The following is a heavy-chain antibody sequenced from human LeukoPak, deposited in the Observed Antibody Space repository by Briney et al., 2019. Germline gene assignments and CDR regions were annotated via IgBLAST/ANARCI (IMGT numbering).Heavy chain of an antibody. CDR3: ADLVVINAYSVDY. CDR1: GFNFKDYH. D-gene: IGHD3-22*01. J-gene: IGHJ4*02. CDR2: ISGSGGST. Sequence: GGSLGLSCEASGFNFKDYHMNWVRQAPGKGLEWVSYISGSGGSTYYADSVKGRFTISRDNSKNTLYLQVNSLRAEDTAVYYCADLVVINAYSVDYWGQGTLVTVSS. V-gene: IGHV3-23*01.